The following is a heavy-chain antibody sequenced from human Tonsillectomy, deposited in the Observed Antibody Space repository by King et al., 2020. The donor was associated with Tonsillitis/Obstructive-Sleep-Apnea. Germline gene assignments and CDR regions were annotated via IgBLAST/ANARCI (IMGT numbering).Heavy chain of an antibody. J-gene: IGHJ4*02. CDR3: ARDDVVGRYIDS. D-gene: IGHD1-14*01. CDR1: GYTFTRYY. V-gene: IGHV1-46*01. CDR2: INPSTGIT. Sequence: QLVQSGAEVKTPGASVKVSCKASGYTFTRYYIHWVRQARGQGLEWMGIINPSTGITTYAQKFQGRVTMTTDTSASTVYLELSSLRSEDPAVYYCARDDVVGRYIDSWGQGTLVTVSS.